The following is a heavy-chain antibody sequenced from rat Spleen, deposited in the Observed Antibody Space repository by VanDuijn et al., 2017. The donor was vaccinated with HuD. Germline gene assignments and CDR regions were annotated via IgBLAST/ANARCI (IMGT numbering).Heavy chain of an antibody. V-gene: IGHV5-27*01. J-gene: IGHJ3*01. CDR2: ISTGGGST. Sequence: EVQLVESGGGLVQPGRSLKLSCAASGFTFSNYGMAWVRQAPGKGLEWIASISTGGGSTYYRDSVKGRFTISRDNAKSTLYLQMDSLRSEDTATYYCTRDGMFAYWGQGTLVTVSS. CDR3: TRDGMFAY. CDR1: GFTFSNYG.